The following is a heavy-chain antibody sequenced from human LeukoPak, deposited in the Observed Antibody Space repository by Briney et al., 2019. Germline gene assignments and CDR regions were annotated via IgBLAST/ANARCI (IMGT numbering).Heavy chain of an antibody. CDR1: GFTFSSYS. D-gene: IGHD2-15*01. V-gene: IGHV3-21*01. CDR2: ISSSSSYI. J-gene: IGHJ6*02. CDR3: ASSRGGYYYYYYGMDV. Sequence: GGSLRLSCAASGFTFSSYSMNWVRQAPGKGLEWVSSISSSSSYIYYADSVKGRFTISRDNAKNSLYLQMNSLRAEDTAVYYCASSRGGYYYYYYGMDVWGQGTTVTVSS.